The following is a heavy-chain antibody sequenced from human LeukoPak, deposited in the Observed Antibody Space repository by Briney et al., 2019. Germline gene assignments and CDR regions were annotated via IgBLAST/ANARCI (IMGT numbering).Heavy chain of an antibody. D-gene: IGHD5-12*01. J-gene: IGHJ4*02. CDR3: AKDSGYDYFDY. CDR2: ISWNSGSI. V-gene: IGHV3-9*01. CDR1: GFTLDDYA. Sequence: GGSLRLSCAASGFTLDDYAMHWVRQAPGKGLEWVSGISWNSGSIGYADSVKGRFTISRDNAKNSLYLQMNSLRAEDTALYYCAKDSGYDYFDYWGQGTLVTVSS.